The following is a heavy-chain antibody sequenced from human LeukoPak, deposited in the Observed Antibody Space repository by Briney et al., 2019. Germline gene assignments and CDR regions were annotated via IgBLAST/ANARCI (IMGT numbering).Heavy chain of an antibody. Sequence: GESLKISCKGSGYSFTSYWVAWVRQMPGKGLEWMGIIYPGDSDTRYSPSFQGQVTISADKSISTAYLQWSSLKASDTAMYYCARQGFDGDYYFDYWGQGTLVTVSS. CDR1: GYSFTSYW. CDR3: ARQGFDGDYYFDY. J-gene: IGHJ4*02. V-gene: IGHV5-51*01. CDR2: IYPGDSDT. D-gene: IGHD2-21*01.